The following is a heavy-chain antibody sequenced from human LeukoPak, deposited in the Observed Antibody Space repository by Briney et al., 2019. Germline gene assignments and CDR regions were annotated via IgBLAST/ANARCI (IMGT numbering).Heavy chain of an antibody. D-gene: IGHD5-12*01. CDR1: GGSISSGGYS. V-gene: IGHV4-30-2*01. CDR2: IYHSGST. Sequence: SQTLSLTCAVSGGSISSGGYSWSWIRQPPGKGLEWIGYIYHSGSTYYNPSLKSRVTISVDRSKNQFSLKLSSVTAADTAVYYCARGPRGYSGCDPLKLFDYWGQGTLVTVSS. CDR3: ARGPRGYSGCDPLKLFDY. J-gene: IGHJ4*02.